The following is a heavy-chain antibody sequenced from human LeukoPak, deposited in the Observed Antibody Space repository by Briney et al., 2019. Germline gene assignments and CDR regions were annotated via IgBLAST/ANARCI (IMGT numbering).Heavy chain of an antibody. CDR1: GFTYSSYW. J-gene: IGHJ6*02. CDR3: ARGGGLDV. CDR2: IDHNGNVN. D-gene: IGHD3-16*01. Sequence: GGVLRLSCAISGFTYSSYWLNWGRQAPGKGLEWVASIDHNGNVNYYVDSVQGRFTISRDNAKNSLYLQMSNLRAEDTAVYFCARGGGLDVWGQGATVTVSS. V-gene: IGHV3-7*03.